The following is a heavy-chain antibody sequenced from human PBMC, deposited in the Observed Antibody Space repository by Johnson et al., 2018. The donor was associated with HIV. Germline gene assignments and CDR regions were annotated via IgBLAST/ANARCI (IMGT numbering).Heavy chain of an antibody. CDR1: GFTFSTYG. Sequence: QVQLVESGGGVVQPGRSLRLSCAASGFTFSTYGMHWVRQAPGKGLELVAVMWYDGSNKYYADSVKGRFTISRDNSKNTLYLQMNSLRAEDTAVYYCARGGLWFGEYHAFDIWGQGTMVTVSS. V-gene: IGHV3-33*01. CDR3: ARGGLWFGEYHAFDI. CDR2: MWYDGSNK. J-gene: IGHJ3*02. D-gene: IGHD3-10*01.